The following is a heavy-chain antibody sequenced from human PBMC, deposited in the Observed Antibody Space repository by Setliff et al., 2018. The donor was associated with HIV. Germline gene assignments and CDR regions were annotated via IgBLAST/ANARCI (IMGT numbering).Heavy chain of an antibody. Sequence: SETLSLTCAVYGGSFSGYYWTWIRQSPGKGLEWIGEINHRGSTNYNPSLNSRVTISVDASKNQFSLKLSSVTAADTAVYYCARERNSAWYRAFDIWGQGTMVTVSS. CDR2: INHRGST. V-gene: IGHV4-34*01. CDR1: GGSFSGYY. D-gene: IGHD6-19*01. J-gene: IGHJ3*02. CDR3: ARERNSAWYRAFDI.